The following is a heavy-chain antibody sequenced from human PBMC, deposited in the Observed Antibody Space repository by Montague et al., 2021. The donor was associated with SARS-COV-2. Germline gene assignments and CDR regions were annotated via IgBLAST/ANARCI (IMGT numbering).Heavy chain of an antibody. CDR3: ARGVVHAPYCFDY. CDR1: GEPISGFY. Sequence: SETLSLTCTVSGEPISGFYWNWIRQPAGEGLEWIGRIYTTGSTNYNPSLKSRVTISVDTSKNQFSLKLTSVTAADTAVYYCARGVVHAPYCFDYWGQGTLVAVSS. V-gene: IGHV4-4*07. J-gene: IGHJ4*02. CDR2: IYTTGST. D-gene: IGHD2-8*02.